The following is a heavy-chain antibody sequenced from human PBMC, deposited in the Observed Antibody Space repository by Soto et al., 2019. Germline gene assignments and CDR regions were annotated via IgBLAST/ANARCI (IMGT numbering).Heavy chain of an antibody. D-gene: IGHD3-10*01. Sequence: GESLKISCNGSGYSFTIYWIVLLRQMPGKGLEWMGIIYPGDSDTRYSPSFQGQVTISADKSISTAYLQWSSLKASDTAMYYCARPLGLVGGFWETWGQGTLVTVSS. J-gene: IGHJ5*02. CDR3: ARPLGLVGGFWET. CDR2: IYPGDSDT. V-gene: IGHV5-51*01. CDR1: GYSFTIYW.